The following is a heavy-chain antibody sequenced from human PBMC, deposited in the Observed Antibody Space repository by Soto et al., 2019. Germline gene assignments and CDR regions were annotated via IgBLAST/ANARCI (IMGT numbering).Heavy chain of an antibody. V-gene: IGHV3-30*04. J-gene: IGHJ6*02. CDR1: GFLFNTYA. Sequence: QVQLVDSGGGVVQPGGSPRLSCTASGFLFNTYAMHWVRQAPGKGLEWVAVISYDARNTYYTDSVKGRFTISRDNSKNALYLQMDSLRPEDTAVYYCARPGSGYDVLTGQYFYYFHTVDVWGQGTTVTVSS. D-gene: IGHD3-9*01. CDR3: ARPGSGYDVLTGQYFYYFHTVDV. CDR2: ISYDARNT.